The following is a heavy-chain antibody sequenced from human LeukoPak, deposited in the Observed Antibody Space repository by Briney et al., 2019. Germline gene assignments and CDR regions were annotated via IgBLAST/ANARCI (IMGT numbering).Heavy chain of an antibody. Sequence: GRSLRLSCAASGFTFSGYAMHWVRQAPGKGLEWVAVIASDGRDKHDADSVKGRFTISRDNSKNTLYLQMDSLRSEDTAVYYCARDITRGAAGYYFDYWGQGTLVTVSS. CDR2: IASDGRDK. V-gene: IGHV3-30*04. CDR1: GFTFSGYA. CDR3: ARDITRGAAGYYFDY. J-gene: IGHJ4*02. D-gene: IGHD1-26*01.